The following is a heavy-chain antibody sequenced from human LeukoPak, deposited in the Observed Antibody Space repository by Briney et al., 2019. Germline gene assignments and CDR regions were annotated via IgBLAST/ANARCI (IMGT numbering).Heavy chain of an antibody. V-gene: IGHV4-59*12. J-gene: IGHJ6*02. CDR2: IYYSGST. Sequence: SETLSLTCTVSGGSISSYYWSWIRQPPGKGLEWIGYIYYSGSTNYNPSLKSRVTISVDTSKNQFSLKLSSVTAADTAVYYCARGGGSSLGYYYYGMDVWGQGTTVNVSS. D-gene: IGHD3-16*01. CDR3: ARGGGSSLGYYYYGMDV. CDR1: GGSISSYY.